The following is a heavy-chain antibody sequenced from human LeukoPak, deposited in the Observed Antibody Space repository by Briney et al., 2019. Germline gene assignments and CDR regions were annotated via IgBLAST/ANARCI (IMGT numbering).Heavy chain of an antibody. CDR1: RFTFCTYA. D-gene: IGHD5-12*01. J-gene: IGHJ4*02. CDR3: ARPSGYDLFVWVH. V-gene: IGHV3-23*01. Sequence: TRGFLRLSCAASRFTFCTYAMSCVPEAPREGLEWVSTIGGGERSTYFADSVKGRFNIYRDKSKNTVYLQMNSLRADDTALYFCARPSGYDLFVWVHWGQGTLVTVSS. CDR2: IGGGERST.